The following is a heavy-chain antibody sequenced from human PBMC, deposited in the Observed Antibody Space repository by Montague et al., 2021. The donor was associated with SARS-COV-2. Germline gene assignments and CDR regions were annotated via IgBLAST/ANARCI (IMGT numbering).Heavy chain of an antibody. CDR2: IYDSGST. CDR3: ARENTVTTFGGPYYIDS. J-gene: IGHJ4*02. V-gene: IGHV4-59*02. CDR1: GSSVRSYY. D-gene: IGHD4-17*01. Sequence: SETLSLTCIVSGSSVRSYYWSWIRQSPGKGLEWIGYIYDSGSTNYNPSLKSRVTISVDTSKNQFSLKLSSVTAADTAVYYCARENTVTTFGGPYYIDSWGQGTLVTVSA.